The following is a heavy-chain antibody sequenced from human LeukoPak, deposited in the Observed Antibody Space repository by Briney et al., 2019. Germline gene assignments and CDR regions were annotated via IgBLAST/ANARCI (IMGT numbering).Heavy chain of an antibody. J-gene: IGHJ4*02. CDR3: ARVSLVAASVFFDY. CDR2: IRSKAYGGTT. CDR1: GLTFGDYA. Sequence: PGGSLRLSCTASGLTFGDYAMSWVRQAPGKGLEWVSFIRSKAYGGTTEYAASVKGRFTISRDDSKSIAYLQMNSLKTEDTAVYYCARVSLVAASVFFDYWGQGTLVTVSS. V-gene: IGHV3-49*04. D-gene: IGHD2-15*01.